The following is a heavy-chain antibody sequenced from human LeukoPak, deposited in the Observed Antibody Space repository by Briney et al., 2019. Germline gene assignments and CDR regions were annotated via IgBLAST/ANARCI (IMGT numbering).Heavy chain of an antibody. D-gene: IGHD3-3*01. V-gene: IGHV3-48*01. J-gene: IGHJ4*02. Sequence: GGSLRLSCAASGFTFSSHSMSWVRQAPGRGLEWISFISDDTYNIYYADSVRGRFTVSRDNAKDSLYLQMSSLRAEDTAVYYCARHTRASQYYVDYWGQGTLVTVSS. CDR3: ARHTRASQYYVDY. CDR1: GFTFSSHS. CDR2: ISDDTYNI.